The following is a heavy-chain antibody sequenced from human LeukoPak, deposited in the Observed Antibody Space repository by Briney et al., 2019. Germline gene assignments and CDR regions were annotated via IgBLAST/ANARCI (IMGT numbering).Heavy chain of an antibody. Sequence: GGSLRLSCAASGFTFSSYAMSWVRQAPGKGLEWVSAISGSGGSTYYADSVKGRFTISRDNAKNSLYLQMNSLRAEDTAVYYCARGRKTSNRIFITMVRGVITSGDAFDIWGQGTMVTVSS. J-gene: IGHJ3*02. V-gene: IGHV3-23*01. CDR3: ARGRKTSNRIFITMVRGVITSGDAFDI. CDR2: ISGSGGST. CDR1: GFTFSSYA. D-gene: IGHD3-10*01.